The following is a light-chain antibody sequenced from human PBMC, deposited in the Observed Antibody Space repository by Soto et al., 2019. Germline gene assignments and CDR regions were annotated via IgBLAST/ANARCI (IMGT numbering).Light chain of an antibody. J-gene: IGKJ1*01. V-gene: IGKV1-5*03. CDR3: QHYKSYSEA. CDR2: KAS. CDR1: QTISSW. Sequence: DIQMTQSPSTLSGSVVDRVTITCRASQTISSWFAWYQQKPGKAPKLLIYKASTLKSGVPSRFCGSGSGTEVTLTLSRLQPDDFTTYYCQHYKSYSEAFGQGTKVELK.